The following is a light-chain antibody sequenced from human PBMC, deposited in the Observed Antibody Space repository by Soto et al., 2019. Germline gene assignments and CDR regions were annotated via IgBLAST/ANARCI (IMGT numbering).Light chain of an antibody. V-gene: IGKV3-20*01. J-gene: IGKJ1*01. CDR3: QQYGSSPNSVT. Sequence: EIVLTQSPGTLSLSPGERATLSCRASQSVSSSYLAWYQQKPGQAPRLLIYGASSRATGIPDRFSGSGSGTDFTLTISRLEPEDFAVYYCQQYGSSPNSVTFGQGTKVEIK. CDR2: GAS. CDR1: QSVSSSY.